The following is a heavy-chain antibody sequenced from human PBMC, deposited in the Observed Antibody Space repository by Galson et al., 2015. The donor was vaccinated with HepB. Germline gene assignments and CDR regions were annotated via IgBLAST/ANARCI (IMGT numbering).Heavy chain of an antibody. V-gene: IGHV3-30-3*01. CDR1: GFTFSTYA. D-gene: IGHD2-2*01. J-gene: IGHJ4*02. CDR2: MSYDGSNK. Sequence: SLRLSCAASGFTFSTYAMHWVRQAPGKGLEWVAVMSYDGSNKYYADSVKGRFTISRDNSKNTLYLQMNSLRAEDTAVYYCARDRYCGSTSCPRQGFDYWGQGTLVTVSS. CDR3: ARDRYCGSTSCPRQGFDY.